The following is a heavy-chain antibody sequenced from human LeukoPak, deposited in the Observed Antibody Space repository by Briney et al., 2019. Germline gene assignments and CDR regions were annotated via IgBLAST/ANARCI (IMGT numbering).Heavy chain of an antibody. V-gene: IGHV4-59*01. CDR2: VYYSGST. Sequence: SETLSLTCTVSGVSISTYYWSWIRQPPGKGLEWIGYVYYSGSTNYNPSLKSRVTISVDTSKNQFSLKLSSVTAADTAVYYCARGHLTYYDILTGYSYYFDYWGQGTLVTVSS. CDR3: ARGHLTYYDILTGYSYYFDY. J-gene: IGHJ4*02. D-gene: IGHD3-9*01. CDR1: GVSISTYY.